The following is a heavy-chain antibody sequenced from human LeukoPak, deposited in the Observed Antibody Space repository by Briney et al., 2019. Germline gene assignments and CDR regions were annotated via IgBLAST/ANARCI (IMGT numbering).Heavy chain of an antibody. CDR2: ISSSSSSM. CDR1: GITFSDYS. D-gene: IGHD3-22*01. CDR3: ARQNGAGYYYYFDS. V-gene: IGHV3-48*01. J-gene: IGHJ4*02. Sequence: GGSLRLSCAASGITFSDYSMNWVRQAPGKGLEWVSYISSSSSSMYYADSVKGRFTISRDNARSSLYLQMNSLRAEDTAVYYCARQNGAGYYYYFDSWGQGTLVTV.